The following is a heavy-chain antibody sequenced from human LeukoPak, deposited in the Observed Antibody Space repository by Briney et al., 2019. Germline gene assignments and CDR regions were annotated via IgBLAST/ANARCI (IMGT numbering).Heavy chain of an antibody. CDR3: AKVAKYYYGSETYYFFEH. CDR1: GFTFSSYG. J-gene: IGHJ4*02. D-gene: IGHD3-10*01. CDR2: ISYDGSNK. Sequence: GGSLRLSCAASGFTFSSYGMHWVRQAPGKGLEWVAVISYDGSNKYYADSVKGRFTISRDNSKNTLYLQMNSLRAEDTAVYYCAKVAKYYYGSETYYFFEHWGQGTPVTVST. V-gene: IGHV3-30*18.